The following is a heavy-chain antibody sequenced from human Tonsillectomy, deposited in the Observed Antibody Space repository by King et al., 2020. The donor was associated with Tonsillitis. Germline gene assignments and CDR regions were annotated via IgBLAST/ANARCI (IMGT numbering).Heavy chain of an antibody. Sequence: QLQESGPGLVKPSETLSLTCTVSGGSISNYYCSVGRQAPGRGLKWIGYISDRGNTTYNPSLKSRVSIAVDTSKNPFSLKLTSLIAADTAAYYCARDTHCTSPTCDVYEDWFDPWGQGTLVTVSS. CDR2: ISDRGNT. CDR3: ARDTHCTSPTCDVYEDWFDP. J-gene: IGHJ5*02. D-gene: IGHD2-2*01. CDR1: GGSISNYY. V-gene: IGHV4-59*01.